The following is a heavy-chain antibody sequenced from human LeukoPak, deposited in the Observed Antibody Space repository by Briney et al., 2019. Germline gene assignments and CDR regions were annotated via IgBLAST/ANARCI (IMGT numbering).Heavy chain of an antibody. CDR1: GYSISSGHY. Sequence: SETLSLTCTVSGYSISSGHYWGWIRQPPGKGLEWIGTIYQSGSTYFNPSLKSRVTILVDTAKNQFSLKLNSVTAADTAVYYCARTYYYGSGSYYDSRDAFDIWGQGTMVTISS. J-gene: IGHJ3*02. D-gene: IGHD3-10*01. V-gene: IGHV4-38-2*02. CDR3: ARTYYYGSGSYYDSRDAFDI. CDR2: IYQSGST.